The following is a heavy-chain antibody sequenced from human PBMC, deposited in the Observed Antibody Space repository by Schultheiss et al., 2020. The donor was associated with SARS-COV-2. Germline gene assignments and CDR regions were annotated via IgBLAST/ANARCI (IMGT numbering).Heavy chain of an antibody. CDR3: ARGPGGDYVG. CDR2: ISSSSSTI. J-gene: IGHJ4*02. CDR1: GLTLRRYS. Sequence: GGSLRLSCAASGLTLRRYSMNWVRQAPGKGLEWVSSISSSSSTIYYADSVKGRFTISRDNAKNSLYLQMNSLRAEDTAVYYCARGPGGDYVGWGQGTLVTVSS. D-gene: IGHD4-17*01. V-gene: IGHV3-48*01.